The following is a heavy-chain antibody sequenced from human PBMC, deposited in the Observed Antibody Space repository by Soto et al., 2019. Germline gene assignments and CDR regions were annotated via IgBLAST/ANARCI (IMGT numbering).Heavy chain of an antibody. CDR1: GFTFSNAW. CDR2: IKSKTDGGTT. J-gene: IGHJ6*02. Sequence: GGSLRLSCAASGFTFSNAWMNWVRQAPGKGLEWVGRIKSKTDGGTTDYAAPVKGRFTISRDDSKNTLYLQMNSLKTEDTAVYYCTTDLVPAARPYYYGMDVWGQGTTVTVSS. V-gene: IGHV3-15*07. D-gene: IGHD2-2*02. CDR3: TTDLVPAARPYYYGMDV.